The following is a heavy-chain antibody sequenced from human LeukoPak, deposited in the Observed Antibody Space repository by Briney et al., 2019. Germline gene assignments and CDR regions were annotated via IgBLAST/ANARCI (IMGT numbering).Heavy chain of an antibody. V-gene: IGHV1-69*13. Sequence: ASVKVSFKASGGTFSSYAISWVRQAPGQGLEWMGGIIPIFGTANYAQKFQGRVTITADESTSTAYMELSSLRSEDTAVYYCARVLVRGVTWYYFDYWGQGTLVTVSS. CDR1: GGTFSSYA. J-gene: IGHJ4*02. CDR3: ARVLVRGVTWYYFDY. CDR2: IIPIFGTA. D-gene: IGHD3-10*01.